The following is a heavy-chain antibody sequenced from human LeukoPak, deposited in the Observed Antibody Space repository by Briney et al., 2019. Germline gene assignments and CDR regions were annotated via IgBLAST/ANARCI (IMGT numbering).Heavy chain of an antibody. Sequence: PSETLSLTCTVSGGSISSSSYYWGWIRQPPGKGLEWIGSIYYSGSTYYNPSLKSRVTISVDTSKNQFSLKLSSVTAADTAVYYCARERRRQWLYPFDYWGQGTLVTVSS. CDR2: IYYSGST. D-gene: IGHD6-19*01. CDR1: GGSISSSSYY. V-gene: IGHV4-39*07. CDR3: ARERRRQWLYPFDY. J-gene: IGHJ4*02.